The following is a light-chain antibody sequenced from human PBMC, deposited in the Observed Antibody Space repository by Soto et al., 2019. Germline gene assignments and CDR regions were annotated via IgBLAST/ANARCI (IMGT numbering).Light chain of an antibody. J-gene: IGKJ1*01. CDR1: QSVSSSY. CDR3: QHYGSSAWT. CDR2: GAS. V-gene: IGKV3-20*01. Sequence: EIVLTQSPGTLSLSPGERATLSCRASQSVSSSYLAWYQQKPGQAPRLLIYGASSRATGIPDRFSGSGSGTEFTLTISRLEPEDFALYYCQHYGSSAWTFGQGTKVEIK.